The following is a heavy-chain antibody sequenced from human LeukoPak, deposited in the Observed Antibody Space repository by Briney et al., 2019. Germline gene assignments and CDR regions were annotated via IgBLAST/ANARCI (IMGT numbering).Heavy chain of an antibody. CDR3: AKDQNYYDSSGYDY. CDR1: GFTFSGYA. V-gene: IGHV3-23*01. Sequence: GGSLRLSCAASGFTFSGYAMSWVRQAPGKGLEWVSAISGSGGSTYYADSVKGRFTISRDNSKNTLYLQMNSLRAEDTAVYYCAKDQNYYDSSGYDYWGQGTLVTVSS. CDR2: ISGSGGST. J-gene: IGHJ4*02. D-gene: IGHD3-22*01.